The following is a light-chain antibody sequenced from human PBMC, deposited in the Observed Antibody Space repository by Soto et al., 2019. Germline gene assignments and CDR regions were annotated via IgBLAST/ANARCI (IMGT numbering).Light chain of an antibody. CDR2: WAS. CDR3: QQYNSYSP. V-gene: IGKV4-1*01. J-gene: IGKJ1*01. Sequence: DIVMHKSPDSLAVSLGERATINCKSSQSVLYSSNNKNYLAWYQQKPGQPPKLLIYWASTRESGVPDRFSGSGPGTEFTLTISSLQPDDFATYYCQQYNSYSPFGQGTKVDNK. CDR1: QSVLYSSNNKNY.